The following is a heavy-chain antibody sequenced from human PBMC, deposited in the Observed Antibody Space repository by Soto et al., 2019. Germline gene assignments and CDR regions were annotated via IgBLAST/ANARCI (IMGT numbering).Heavy chain of an antibody. CDR3: AKSSSSLFYYYYMDV. D-gene: IGHD6-6*01. CDR1: GFTFDDYA. Sequence: GGSLRLSCAASGFTFDDYAMHWVRQAPGKGLEWVSGISWNSGSIGYADSVKGRFTISRDNAKNSLYLQMNSLRAEDTALYYCAKSSSSLFYYYYMDVWGKGTTVTVSS. J-gene: IGHJ6*03. V-gene: IGHV3-9*01. CDR2: ISWNSGSI.